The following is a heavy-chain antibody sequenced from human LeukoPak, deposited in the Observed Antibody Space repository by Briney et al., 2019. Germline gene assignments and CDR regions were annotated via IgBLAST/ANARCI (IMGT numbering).Heavy chain of an antibody. V-gene: IGHV5-51*03. CDR1: GYSFTSYW. D-gene: IGHD3-16*01. J-gene: IGHJ4*02. CDR2: IYPSDSDT. Sequence: KPGESLTISCTGSGYSFTSYWIGWVRQMPGKGLEWMGIIYPSDSDTRYSPSFQGHVTISADKSTSIAYLQWSSLKASDTAIYYCARCWGSVTDYWGQGTLVTVSS. CDR3: ARCWGSVTDY.